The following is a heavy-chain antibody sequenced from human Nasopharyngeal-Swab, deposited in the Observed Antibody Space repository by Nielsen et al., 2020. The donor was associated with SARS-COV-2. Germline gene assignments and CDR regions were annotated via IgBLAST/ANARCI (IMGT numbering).Heavy chain of an antibody. D-gene: IGHD2-2*01. CDR1: GFNVKTYS. CDR3: ARYCSTTSCPRGFDY. J-gene: IGHJ4*02. Sequence: GGSLRLSCAASGFNVKTYSLTWVRQAPGKGLEWVAHIKQSGSGQYYVDSVKGRFTISRDNAKNSLSLQMNSLRAEDTAVYYCARYCSTTSCPRGFDYWGQGTLVTVSS. V-gene: IGHV3-7*01. CDR2: IKQSGSGQ.